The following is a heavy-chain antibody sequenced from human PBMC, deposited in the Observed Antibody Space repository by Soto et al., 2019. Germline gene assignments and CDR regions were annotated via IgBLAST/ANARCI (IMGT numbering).Heavy chain of an antibody. J-gene: IGHJ3*02. CDR2: ISGIGTTA. CDR3: AKTTDGWFSAFEI. Sequence: EVQLLESGGGLVQPGGSLRLSCAASGFIFSSYAMSWVRQAPGKGLEWVSAISGIGTTAYYADSVKGRFTFSRYNSKSTMYLQISSLRAEDTAVYYCAKTTDGWFSAFEIWGQGTMVTVSS. CDR1: GFIFSSYA. V-gene: IGHV3-23*01. D-gene: IGHD6-19*01.